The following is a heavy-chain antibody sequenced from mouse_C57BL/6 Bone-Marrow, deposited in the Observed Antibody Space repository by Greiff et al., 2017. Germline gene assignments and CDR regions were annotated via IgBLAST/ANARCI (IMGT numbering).Heavy chain of an antibody. CDR2: ISDGGSFT. CDR3: ARIPTVLASNYCDY. J-gene: IGHJ2*01. CDR1: GFTFSSYA. Sequence: DVKLVESGGGLVKPGGSLKLSCAASGFTFSSYAMSWVRQTPDKRLEWVATISDGGSFTYYPDNVKGRSTISRDNAKNNLYLQMSHLKSEDTAMYDCARIPTVLASNYCDYWGQGTTLTVSS. V-gene: IGHV5-4*03. D-gene: IGHD6-1*01.